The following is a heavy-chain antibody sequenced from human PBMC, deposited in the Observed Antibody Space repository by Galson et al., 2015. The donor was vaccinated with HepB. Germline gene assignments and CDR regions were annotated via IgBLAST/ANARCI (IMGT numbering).Heavy chain of an antibody. CDR2: ISWNSGSI. CDR3: AKTTGPSIAAAGTDLGYFDY. V-gene: IGHV3-9*01. Sequence: SLRLSCAASGFTFDDYAMHWVRHAPGKGLEWVSGISWNSGSIGYADSVKGRFTISRDNAKNSLYLQMNSLRAEDTALYYCAKTTGPSIAAAGTDLGYFDYWGQGTLVTVSS. CDR1: GFTFDDYA. J-gene: IGHJ4*02. D-gene: IGHD6-13*01.